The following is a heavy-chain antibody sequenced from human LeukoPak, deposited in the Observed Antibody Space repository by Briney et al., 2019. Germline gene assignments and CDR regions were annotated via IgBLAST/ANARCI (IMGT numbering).Heavy chain of an antibody. D-gene: IGHD2-2*01. V-gene: IGHV3-11*04. J-gene: IGHJ1*01. Sequence: GGSLRLSCAASGFTFSDYYMSWIRQAPGKGLEWVSYISSSGSTIHYADSVKGRFTISRDNAKNSLYLQMNSLRAEDTAVYYCARGVPAAISYFQHWGQGTLVTVSS. CDR2: ISSSGSTI. CDR1: GFTFSDYY. CDR3: ARGVPAAISYFQH.